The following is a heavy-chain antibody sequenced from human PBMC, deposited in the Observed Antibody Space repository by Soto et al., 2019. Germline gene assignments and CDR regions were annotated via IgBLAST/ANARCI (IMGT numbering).Heavy chain of an antibody. CDR1: GFSFTSSA. Sequence: SVKVSCKASGFSFTSSAGRWVRQARRQRLEWIGWIVVGSGNTNYAQKFQERVTITRDMSTSTAYMELSSLRSEDTAVYYCAADTSIGYCSGGSCGRYRGYYYYYGMDVWGQGTTVTVSS. D-gene: IGHD2-15*01. CDR2: IVVGSGNT. V-gene: IGHV1-58*01. J-gene: IGHJ6*02. CDR3: AADTSIGYCSGGSCGRYRGYYYYYGMDV.